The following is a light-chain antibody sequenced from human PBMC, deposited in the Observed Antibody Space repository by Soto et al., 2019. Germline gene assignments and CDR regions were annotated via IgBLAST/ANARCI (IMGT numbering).Light chain of an antibody. CDR3: SSYTTTCTLV. Sequence: QSALTQPASVSGSPGQSITISCTGTNSDIGAYDYVSWYQQHPGKAPKLMIWDVNNRPSGVSSRFSGSMSGNTPSLTISGLQADDEADYYCSSYTTTCTLVFGGETKLTV. CDR1: NSDIGAYDY. CDR2: DVN. V-gene: IGLV2-14*01. J-gene: IGLJ2*01.